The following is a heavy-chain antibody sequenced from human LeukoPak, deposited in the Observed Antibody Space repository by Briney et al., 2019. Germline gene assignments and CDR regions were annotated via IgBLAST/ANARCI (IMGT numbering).Heavy chain of an antibody. D-gene: IGHD2-2*01. V-gene: IGHV4-39*01. Sequence: SETLSLTCTVSGGSISSSSYYWGWIRQPPGKGLEWIGSIYYSGSTYYNPSLKSRVTISVDTSKNRFSLKLSSVTAADTAVYYCATRTHCSSTSCYPTPFDYWGQGTLVTVSS. J-gene: IGHJ4*02. CDR2: IYYSGST. CDR1: GGSISSSSYY. CDR3: ATRTHCSSTSCYPTPFDY.